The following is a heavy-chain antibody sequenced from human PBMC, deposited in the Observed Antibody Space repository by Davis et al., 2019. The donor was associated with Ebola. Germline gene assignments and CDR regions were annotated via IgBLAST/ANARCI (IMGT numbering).Heavy chain of an antibody. CDR1: GDSVSLHSAA. V-gene: IGHV6-1*01. J-gene: IGHJ6*02. D-gene: IGHD3-22*01. Sequence: SQTLSLTCAISGDSVSLHSAAWTWIRQSPSRGLEWLGRIYYRSKWYNDYAVSVKSRITINPDTSKNQFSLQLNSVTPEDTAVYYCARDRRYYDSSGYLLYYYYGMDVWGQGTTVTVSS. CDR2: IYYRSKWYN. CDR3: ARDRRYYDSSGYLLYYYYGMDV.